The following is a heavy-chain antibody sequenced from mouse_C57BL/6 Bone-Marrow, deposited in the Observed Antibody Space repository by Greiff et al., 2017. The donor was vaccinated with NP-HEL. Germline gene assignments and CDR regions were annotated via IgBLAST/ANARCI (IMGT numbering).Heavy chain of an antibody. CDR3: ARRGGGSSSYYFDY. J-gene: IGHJ2*01. V-gene: IGHV5-12*01. CDR1: GFTFSDYY. CDR2: ISNGGGST. Sequence: VESGGGLVQPGGSLKLSCAASGFTFSDYYMYWVRQTPEKRLEWVAYISNGGGSTYYPDTVKGRFTISRDNAKNTLYLQMSRLKSEDTAMYYCARRGGGSSSYYFDYWGQGTTLTVSS. D-gene: IGHD1-1*01.